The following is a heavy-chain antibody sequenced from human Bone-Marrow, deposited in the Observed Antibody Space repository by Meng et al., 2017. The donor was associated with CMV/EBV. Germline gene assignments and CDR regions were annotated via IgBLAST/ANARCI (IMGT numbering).Heavy chain of an antibody. CDR2: SIPILGIA. Sequence: SVKVSCKASGVTFSCYAISWVRQAPGQGLEWMGGSIPILGIANYAQKFQGRVTITTDESTSTAYMELSSLRSEDMAVYYCARGHDFEQSWEQGYDIWGQGTMVTVSS. J-gene: IGHJ3*02. CDR3: ARGHDFEQSWEQGYDI. D-gene: IGHD3/OR15-3a*01. V-gene: IGHV1-69*10. CDR1: GVTFSCYA.